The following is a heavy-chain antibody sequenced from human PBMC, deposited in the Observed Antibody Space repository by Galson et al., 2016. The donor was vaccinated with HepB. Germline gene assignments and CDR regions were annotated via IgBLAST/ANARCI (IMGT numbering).Heavy chain of an antibody. CDR3: SKVAFGNYVAKPENWFDP. V-gene: IGHV3-30*18. CDR1: GFTFSNYA. Sequence: SLRLSCAASGFTFSNYAMHWVRQAPGKGLEWVAVISKNGGETYYADSVNGRFTVSRDNSDNTLYLQMNSLRAEDTAVYYCSKVAFGNYVAKPENWFDPWGQGTLVTVSS. CDR2: ISKNGGET. D-gene: IGHD1-14*01. J-gene: IGHJ5*02.